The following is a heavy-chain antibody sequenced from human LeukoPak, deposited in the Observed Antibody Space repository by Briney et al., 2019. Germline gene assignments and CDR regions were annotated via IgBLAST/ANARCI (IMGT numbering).Heavy chain of an antibody. CDR1: GYTFTSYY. V-gene: IGHV1-46*01. J-gene: IGHJ4*02. Sequence: ASVKVSCKASGYTFTSYYMHWVRQPPGQGHEWMGIINPSGGSTSYAQKFQGRVTMTMDMSTSTVYMELSSLRSGDTAVYYCARDRRNGGNLDYWGQGTLVTVSS. CDR2: INPSGGST. CDR3: ARDRRNGGNLDY. D-gene: IGHD4-23*01.